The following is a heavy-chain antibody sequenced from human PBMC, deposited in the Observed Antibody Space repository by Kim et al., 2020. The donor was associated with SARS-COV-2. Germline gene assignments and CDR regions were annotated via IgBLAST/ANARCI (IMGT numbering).Heavy chain of an antibody. J-gene: IGHJ4*02. CDR3: ARTVPATAIPFDY. V-gene: IGHV4-34*01. Sequence: NPSLKSRVTISVDTSKNQFSLKLSSVTAADTAVYYCARTVPATAIPFDYWGQGTLVTVSS. D-gene: IGHD2-2*01.